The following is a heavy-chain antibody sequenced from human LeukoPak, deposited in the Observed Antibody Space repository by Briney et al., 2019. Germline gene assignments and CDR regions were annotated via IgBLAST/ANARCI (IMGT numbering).Heavy chain of an antibody. Sequence: GRSLRLSCAASGFTFSSYAMHWVRQAPGKGLEWVAVISYDGSNEYYADSVKGRFTISRDNSKNTLYLQMNSLRAEDTAVYYCACEYSSSWFDYWGQGTLVTVSS. D-gene: IGHD6-13*01. CDR1: GFTFSSYA. V-gene: IGHV3-30-3*01. CDR2: ISYDGSNE. J-gene: IGHJ4*02. CDR3: ACEYSSSWFDY.